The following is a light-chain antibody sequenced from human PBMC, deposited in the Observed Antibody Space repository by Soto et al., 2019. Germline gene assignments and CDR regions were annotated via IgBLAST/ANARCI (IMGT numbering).Light chain of an antibody. CDR1: QSVSRN. V-gene: IGKV3D-15*01. J-gene: IGKJ1*01. CDR2: GAF. CDR3: QQYHSYWT. Sequence: EIVMTPSPATLSVSPGERATLGFRASQSVSRNLAWYQPKPGQAPWLLIYGAFNRAGGVPDRFSGSGSGTEFTLTISSLQTDDFSTYYCQQYHSYWTCGQGTKVDIK.